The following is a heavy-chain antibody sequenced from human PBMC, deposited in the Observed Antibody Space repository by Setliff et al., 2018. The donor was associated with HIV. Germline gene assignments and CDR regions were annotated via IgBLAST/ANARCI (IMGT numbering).Heavy chain of an antibody. CDR3: ARDVSWRVRTYIDY. Sequence: GGSLRLSCAASGFSFRSYAVSWVRQAPGKGLEWVSVISGSGDITYYADSVKGRFTISRDNAKNSLYLQMNSLTAEDTAVYYCARDVSWRVRTYIDYWGQGALVTVSS. D-gene: IGHD3-3*01. V-gene: IGHV3-23*01. CDR1: GFSFRSYA. J-gene: IGHJ4*02. CDR2: ISGSGDIT.